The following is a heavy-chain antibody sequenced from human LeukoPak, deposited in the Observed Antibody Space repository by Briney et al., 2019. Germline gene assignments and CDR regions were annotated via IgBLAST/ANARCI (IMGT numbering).Heavy chain of an antibody. CDR2: IWYDGSNK. CDR1: GFTFSSYG. Sequence: GRSLRLSCAASGFTFSSYGMHWVRQAPGKGLEWVAVIWYDGSNKYYADSVKGRFTISRDNSKNTLYLQMNSLRAEDTAVYYCARDESSISMIVPDAFDIWGQATMVTVSS. CDR3: ARDESSISMIVPDAFDI. V-gene: IGHV3-33*01. D-gene: IGHD3-22*01. J-gene: IGHJ3*02.